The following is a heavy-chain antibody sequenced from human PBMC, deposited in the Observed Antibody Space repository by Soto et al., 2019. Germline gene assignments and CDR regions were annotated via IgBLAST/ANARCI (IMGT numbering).Heavy chain of an antibody. D-gene: IGHD6-19*01. Sequence: QVQLVQSGAEVKKPGASVKVSCKASGYTFTSYGISWVRQARGQGLEWMGWISAYNGNTNYAQKLQGRVTMTTDTSTSTDYMELRILRSDDTAVYYCERARRWLPQTDFDYWGQGTLVTVSS. CDR3: ERARRWLPQTDFDY. V-gene: IGHV1-18*01. CDR1: GYTFTSYG. J-gene: IGHJ4*02. CDR2: ISAYNGNT.